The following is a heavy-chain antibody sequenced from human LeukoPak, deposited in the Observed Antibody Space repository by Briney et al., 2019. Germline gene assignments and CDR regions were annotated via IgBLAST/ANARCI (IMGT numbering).Heavy chain of an antibody. CDR3: ASMVRGVIPVGLDY. Sequence: PSETLSLTCTVSGDSISSSRSYWGWIRQPPGKGLEWIGSIYYSGSTYYNTSLKSRVTISVDTSKNQFSLKLSSVTAADTAVYYCASMVRGVIPVGLDYWGQGTLVTVSS. D-gene: IGHD3-10*01. CDR1: GDSISSSRSY. J-gene: IGHJ4*02. CDR2: IYYSGST. V-gene: IGHV4-39*07.